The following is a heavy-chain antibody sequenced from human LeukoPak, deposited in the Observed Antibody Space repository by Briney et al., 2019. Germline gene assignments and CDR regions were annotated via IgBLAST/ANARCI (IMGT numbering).Heavy chain of an antibody. V-gene: IGHV1-2*02. CDR3: AREDGYCGSTSCCNDY. D-gene: IGHD2-2*01. J-gene: IGHJ4*02. Sequence: ASVKVSCKASGYTFTGYHMHWVRQAPGQGLEWMGWINPNSGDTGSAQKFQGRVTMTRDTSISTAYMELSRLRFDDTAVYYCAREDGYCGSTSCCNDYWGQGTLVTVSS. CDR2: INPNSGDT. CDR1: GYTFTGYH.